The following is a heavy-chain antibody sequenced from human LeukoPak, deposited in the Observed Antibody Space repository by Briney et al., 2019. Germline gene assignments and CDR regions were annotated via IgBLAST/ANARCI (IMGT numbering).Heavy chain of an antibody. V-gene: IGHV1-46*01. CDR3: ARKPGNDILTGYLIDY. Sequence: ASVTVSCKASGYTFTSYYMHWVRQAPGQGLEGMGIINPSGGSTSYAQKFQGRVTMTRDTSISTAYMELSRLRSDDTAVYYCARKPGNDILTGYLIDYWGQGTLVTVSS. CDR2: INPSGGST. J-gene: IGHJ4*02. D-gene: IGHD3-9*01. CDR1: GYTFTSYY.